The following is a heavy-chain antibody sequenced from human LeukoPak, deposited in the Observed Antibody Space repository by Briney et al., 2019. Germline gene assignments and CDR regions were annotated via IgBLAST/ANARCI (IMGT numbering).Heavy chain of an antibody. Sequence: PSETLSLTCTVSGGSISSSSYYWGWIRQPPGKGLEWIGSIYYSGSTYYNPSLKSRVTISVDTSKNQFSLKLSSVTAADTAVYYCAREARGATIDYWGQGTLVTVSS. J-gene: IGHJ4*02. CDR2: IYYSGST. V-gene: IGHV4-39*07. CDR3: AREARGATIDY. D-gene: IGHD5-12*01. CDR1: GGSISSSSYY.